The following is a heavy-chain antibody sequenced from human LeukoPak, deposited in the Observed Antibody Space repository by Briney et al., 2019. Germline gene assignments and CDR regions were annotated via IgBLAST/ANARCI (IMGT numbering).Heavy chain of an antibody. CDR3: GTSRWSGVVDS. J-gene: IGHJ5*01. CDR2: IDRDGLRE. CDR1: TRYFTNYW. D-gene: IGHD3-3*01. V-gene: IGHV3-74*01. Sequence: GGSLRLSCTASTRYFTNYWMHWVRQVPGKGLAWLSRIDRDGLREDYADSVRGRFTISRHNAKSTTYRQMNSLRAEDTAVYYCGTSRWSGVVDSWGQGTLVTVSS.